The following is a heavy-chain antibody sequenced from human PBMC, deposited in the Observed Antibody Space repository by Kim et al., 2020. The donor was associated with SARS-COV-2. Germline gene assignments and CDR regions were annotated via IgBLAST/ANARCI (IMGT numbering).Heavy chain of an antibody. J-gene: IGHJ5*02. V-gene: IGHV1-3*01. CDR3: ARDRKSSSSWYFRVSLGWFDP. CDR1: GYTFTSYA. Sequence: ASVKVSCKASGYTFTSYAMHWVRQAPGQRLEWMGWINAGNGNTKYSQKFQGRVTITRDTSASTAYMELSSLRSEDTAVYYCARDRKSSSSWYFRVSLGWFDPWGQGTLVTVSS. CDR2: INAGNGNT. D-gene: IGHD6-13*01.